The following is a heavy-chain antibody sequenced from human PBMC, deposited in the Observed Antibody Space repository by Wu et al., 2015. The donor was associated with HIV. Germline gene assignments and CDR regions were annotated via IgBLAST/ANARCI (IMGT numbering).Heavy chain of an antibody. V-gene: IGHV1-18*01. CDR1: GYTFTSYG. CDR2: ISAYNGNT. CDR3: ARELGYGHESTGYLRAFDM. D-gene: IGHD3-22*01. J-gene: IGHJ3*02. Sequence: QVQLVQSGAEVKKPGASVKVSCKASGYTFTSYGISWVRQAPGQGLEWMGWISAYNGNTNYAQKLQGRVTMTTDTSTSTAYMELRSLRSDDTAMYYCARELGYGHESTGYLRAFDMWGHGTMVTVSS.